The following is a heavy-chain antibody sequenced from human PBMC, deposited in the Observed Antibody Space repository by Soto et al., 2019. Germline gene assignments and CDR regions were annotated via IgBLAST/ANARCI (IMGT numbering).Heavy chain of an antibody. D-gene: IGHD3-10*01. CDR3: ARERITMVRGVNVNWFDP. V-gene: IGHV4-4*02. Sequence: PSETLSLTCAVSGGSISSSNWWSWVRQPPGKGLEWIGEIYHSGSTNYNPSLKSRVTISVDTSKNQFSLKLSSVTAADTAVYYCARERITMVRGVNVNWFDPWGQGTLVTV. CDR1: GGSISSSNW. J-gene: IGHJ5*02. CDR2: IYHSGST.